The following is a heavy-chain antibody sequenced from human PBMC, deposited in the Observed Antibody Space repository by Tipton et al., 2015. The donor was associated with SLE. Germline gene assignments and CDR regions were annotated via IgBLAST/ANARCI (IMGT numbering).Heavy chain of an antibody. V-gene: IGHV1-18*04. Sequence: QSGPEVKKPGASVKVSCKASGYTFTVYYMHWVRQAPGQGLEWMGWISAYNGNTNYAQKLQGRVTMTTDTSTSTAYMELRSLRSDDTAVYYCARDNWSGGSCYGGVWFDPWGQGTLVTVSS. CDR1: GYTFTVYY. D-gene: IGHD2-15*01. J-gene: IGHJ5*02. CDR3: ARDNWSGGSCYGGVWFDP. CDR2: ISAYNGNT.